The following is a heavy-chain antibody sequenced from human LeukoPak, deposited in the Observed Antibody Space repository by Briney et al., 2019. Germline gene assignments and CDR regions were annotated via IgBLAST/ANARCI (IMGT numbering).Heavy chain of an antibody. CDR3: ARDLGLTLTRRPLED. D-gene: IGHD1-1*01. V-gene: IGHV3-9*01. CDR1: GFTFDDNV. CDR2: INWNGDKS. J-gene: IGHJ4*02. Sequence: GGSMRLSCVTSGFTFDDNVMHWVRHFPGKGLEWVAGINWNGDKSAYADSVQGRFTISRDNAKNSLYLQMNSLTIEDTAFYYCARDLGLTLTRRPLEDWGQGALGAVSS.